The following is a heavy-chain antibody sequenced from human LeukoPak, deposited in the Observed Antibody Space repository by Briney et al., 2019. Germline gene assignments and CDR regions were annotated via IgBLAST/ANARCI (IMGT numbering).Heavy chain of an antibody. CDR2: IYYSGST. Sequence: SGTLSLTCTVSGGSISSYYWTWIRQPPGKGLEWIGYIYYSGSTNYNPSLKSRVTMSVDTSKNQFSLKLNSVTAADTAVYYCARDGPAAGHAFDYWGQGTLVTVSS. CDR1: GGSISSYY. J-gene: IGHJ4*02. CDR3: ARDGPAAGHAFDY. V-gene: IGHV4-59*12.